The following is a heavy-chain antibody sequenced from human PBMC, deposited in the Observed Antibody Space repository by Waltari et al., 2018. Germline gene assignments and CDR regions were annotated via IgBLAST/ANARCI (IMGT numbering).Heavy chain of an antibody. CDR3: AKGLDLFDY. CDR1: GFNVSTYA. CDR2: ISGSGIST. Sequence: EVQLLESGGGLVQPGGYLRLSCAASGFNVSTYAISWVRQSPEKGLEWVSGISGSGISTYYADSVKGRFTISRDNSEKTLYLQMNSLRVEDTAVYYCAKGLDLFDYWGQGTLVTVSS. D-gene: IGHD6-19*01. V-gene: IGHV3-23*01. J-gene: IGHJ4*02.